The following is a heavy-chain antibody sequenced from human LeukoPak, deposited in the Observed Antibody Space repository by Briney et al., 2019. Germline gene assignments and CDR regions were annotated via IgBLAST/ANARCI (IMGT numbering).Heavy chain of an antibody. Sequence: GRSLRLSCAASGFPFNSYDMHWVRQAPGKGLEWVAVISYDGSNKYSADSVKGRFTISRDNSKNTLYLQMNSLRTEDTAVYYCASQPGSGDPGGYWGEGPLLSVSS. CDR1: GFPFNSYD. CDR3: ASQPGSGDPGGY. D-gene: IGHD3-10*01. J-gene: IGHJ4*02. V-gene: IGHV3-30*03. CDR2: ISYDGSNK.